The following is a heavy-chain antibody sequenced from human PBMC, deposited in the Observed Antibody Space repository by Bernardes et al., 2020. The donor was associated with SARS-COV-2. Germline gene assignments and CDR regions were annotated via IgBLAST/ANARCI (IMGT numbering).Heavy chain of an antibody. Sequence: GSLRLSCAASGFTVSSNYMSWVRQAPGKGLEWVSVIYSGGGPYYADSVKGRFTISRDNSKNTMYLQMNNLRAEDTAVYYCARSPNYGSGFDYWGQGTLVTVSS. CDR3: ARSPNYGSGFDY. V-gene: IGHV3-66*01. CDR2: IYSGGGP. J-gene: IGHJ4*02. D-gene: IGHD3-10*01. CDR1: GFTVSSNY.